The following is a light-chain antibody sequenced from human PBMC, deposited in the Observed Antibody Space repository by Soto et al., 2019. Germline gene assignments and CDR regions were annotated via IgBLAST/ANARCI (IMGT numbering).Light chain of an antibody. CDR2: GAS. CDR1: QGFTTTY. J-gene: IGKJ2*01. Sequence: EIVLTQSPGTLSLSPGQSATLACRASQGFTTTYLAWYQQKPAQDPGLLIYGASSRATGIPDRFSGSGSGTDFTLTISRLEPEDLAVYYCQQDGSSLYTFGQGTKLEIK. V-gene: IGKV3-20*01. CDR3: QQDGSSLYT.